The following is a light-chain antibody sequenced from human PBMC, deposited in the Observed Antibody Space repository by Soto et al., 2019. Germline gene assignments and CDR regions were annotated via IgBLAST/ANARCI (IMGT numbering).Light chain of an antibody. J-gene: IGKJ1*01. Sequence: VMTQSPLSLPVTPGEPASISCRSSQILLHSNGYNYLDWYLQKPGQSPQLLIYLGSNRASGVPDRFSGSGSGTDFTLKISRVEAEDVGVYYCMQPLQSWTFGQGTKVDIK. V-gene: IGKV2-28*01. CDR1: QILLHSNGYNY. CDR2: LGS. CDR3: MQPLQSWT.